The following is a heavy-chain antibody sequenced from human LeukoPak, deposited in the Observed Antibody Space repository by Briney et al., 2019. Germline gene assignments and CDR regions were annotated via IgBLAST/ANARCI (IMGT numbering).Heavy chain of an antibody. D-gene: IGHD5-18*01. V-gene: IGHV4-59*01. CDR2: IYYSGST. J-gene: IGHJ5*02. CDR1: GGSISSYY. Sequence: KPSETLSLTCTVSGGSISSYYWNWIRQPPGKGLKWIGYIYYSGSTNYNPSLKSRVTISVDTSKNQFSLKLSSVTAADTAVYYCARAGVDTSMITAWGQGTLVTVSS. CDR3: ARAGVDTSMITA.